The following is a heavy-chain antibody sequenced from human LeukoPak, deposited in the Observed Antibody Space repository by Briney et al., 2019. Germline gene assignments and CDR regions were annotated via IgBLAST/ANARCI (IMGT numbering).Heavy chain of an antibody. Sequence: PGGSLRLSCAASGFTFSSYAMSWVRQAPGKGLEWVSAISGGGANTYYADSAKGRFTISRDNSKNTLYLQMNSLRAEDTAVYYCAKSSPYSATYFDYWGQGTLVTVSS. J-gene: IGHJ4*02. CDR2: ISGGGANT. CDR1: GFTFSSYA. D-gene: IGHD1-26*01. V-gene: IGHV3-23*01. CDR3: AKSSPYSATYFDY.